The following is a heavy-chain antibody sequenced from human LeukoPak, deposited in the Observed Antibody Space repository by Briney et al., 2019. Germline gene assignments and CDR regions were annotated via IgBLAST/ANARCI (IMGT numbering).Heavy chain of an antibody. CDR2: ISWNSGSI. CDR3: AKEFDGVAGLASSFDL. V-gene: IGHV3-9*01. J-gene: IGHJ2*01. D-gene: IGHD6-19*01. Sequence: GGSLRLSCAASGFTFDDYAMHWVRQAPGKGLDWVSGISWNSGSIGYADSVKGRFTISRDNAKNSLYLQMNSLRAEDTALYYCAKEFDGVAGLASSFDLWGRGTLVTVSS. CDR1: GFTFDDYA.